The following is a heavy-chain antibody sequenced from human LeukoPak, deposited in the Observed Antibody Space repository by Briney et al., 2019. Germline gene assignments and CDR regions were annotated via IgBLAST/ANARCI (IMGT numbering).Heavy chain of an antibody. Sequence: PSETLSLTCAVYGGSFSGYYWSWIRQPPGKGLEWIGEINHSGSTNYNPSLKSRVTISVDTSKNRFSLKLSSVTAADTAVYYCARDSIDYDSSGYYYSNWFDPWGQGTLVTVSS. D-gene: IGHD3-22*01. CDR2: INHSGST. V-gene: IGHV4-34*01. J-gene: IGHJ5*02. CDR1: GGSFSGYY. CDR3: ARDSIDYDSSGYYYSNWFDP.